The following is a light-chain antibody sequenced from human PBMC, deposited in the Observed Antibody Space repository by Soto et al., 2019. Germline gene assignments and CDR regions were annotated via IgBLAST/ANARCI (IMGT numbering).Light chain of an antibody. CDR1: SSDVGGYKY. V-gene: IGLV2-8*01. J-gene: IGLJ1*01. CDR2: EVS. CDR3: SSSAGSKNYNYV. Sequence: QSVLTQPPSASGSRGQSVTISCTGTSSDVGGYKYVSWYQQHPGKAPKLIIYEVSKRPSGVPDRFSGSKSGNTASLTVSGLQAEDEAEYYCSSSAGSKNYNYVFGPGTKVTVL.